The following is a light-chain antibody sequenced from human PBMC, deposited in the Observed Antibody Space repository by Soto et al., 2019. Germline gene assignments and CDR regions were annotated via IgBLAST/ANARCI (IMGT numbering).Light chain of an antibody. V-gene: IGKV1-5*01. CDR3: QQYDSHSMT. CDR1: QYVSGW. Sequence: DIQMTQSPSTVTASVGDRVTVTCRASQYVSGWLAWYQQKPGKAPKLLIYDASILESGVPSRFSGSGSGTEFTLTITSLQPDDFVTYYCQQYDSHSMTFGQGTKADI. CDR2: DAS. J-gene: IGKJ1*01.